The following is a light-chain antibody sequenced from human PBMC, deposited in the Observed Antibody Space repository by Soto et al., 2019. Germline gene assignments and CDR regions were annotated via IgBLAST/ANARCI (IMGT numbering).Light chain of an antibody. J-gene: IGKJ4*01. CDR3: QQANSFPRT. V-gene: IGKV1-39*01. CDR1: QSISSY. CDR2: AAS. Sequence: DIQMTQSPSSLSASVGDRVTITCRASQSISSYLNWYQQKPGKAPNLLIFAASSLQSGVPSRFSGSGSGTDFTLAISSLQPEDFATYYCQQANSFPRTFGGGTKVDIK.